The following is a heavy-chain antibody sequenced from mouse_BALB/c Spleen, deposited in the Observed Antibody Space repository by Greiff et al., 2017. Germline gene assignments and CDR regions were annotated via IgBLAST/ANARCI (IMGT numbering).Heavy chain of an antibody. Sequence: VQLQQPGAELVKPGASVKLSCKASGYTFTSYWMHWVKQRPGQGLEWIGEINPSNGRTNYNEKFKSKATLTVDKSSSTAYMQRSSLTSEDSAVYYFARSLITPVVADAYWGQGTLVTVSA. V-gene: IGHV1S81*02. D-gene: IGHD1-1*01. J-gene: IGHJ3*01. CDR1: GYTFTSYW. CDR3: ARSLITPVVADAY. CDR2: INPSNGRT.